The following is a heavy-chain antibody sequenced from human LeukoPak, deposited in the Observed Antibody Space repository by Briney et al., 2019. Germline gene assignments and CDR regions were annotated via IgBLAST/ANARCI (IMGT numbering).Heavy chain of an antibody. CDR2: INPSGGST. CDR1: GYTFTNHW. V-gene: IGHV1-46*01. J-gene: IGHJ1*01. Sequence: ASVKVSCKASGYTFTNHWMHWVRQAPGQGLEWMGMINPSGGSTSYAQKFQGRVTMTRDTSTSTVYMELNSLRSEDTAVYYCARGRSIAARPGYFQHWGQGTLVTVSS. CDR3: ARGRSIAARPGYFQH. D-gene: IGHD6-6*01.